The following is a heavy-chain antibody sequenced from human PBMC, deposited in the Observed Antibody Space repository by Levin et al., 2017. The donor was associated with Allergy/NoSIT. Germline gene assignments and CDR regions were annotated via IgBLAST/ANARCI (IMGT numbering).Heavy chain of an antibody. CDR3: ARAGKDWGNFDY. CDR2: INPNSGGT. D-gene: IGHD7-27*01. Sequence: GESLKISCKASGYTFTGYYMHWVRQAPGQGLEWMGWINPNSGGTNYAQKFQGRVTMTRDTSISTAYMELSRLRSDDTAVYYCARAGKDWGNFDYWGQGTLVTVSS. CDR1: GYTFTGYY. J-gene: IGHJ4*02. V-gene: IGHV1-2*02.